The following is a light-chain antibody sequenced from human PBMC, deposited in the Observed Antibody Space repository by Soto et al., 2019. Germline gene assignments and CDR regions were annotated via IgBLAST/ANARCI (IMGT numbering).Light chain of an antibody. CDR3: GTWDSSLSAYV. Sequence: QSVLTQPPSVSAAPGQKVTISCSGSSSNIGNNYVSWYQQLPGTAPKLLIYDNNKRPSGIPDRFSGSKSGTSATLGITGLQTGDEAGYHCGTWDSSLSAYVFGTGTKVTVL. CDR1: SSNIGNNY. J-gene: IGLJ1*01. V-gene: IGLV1-51*01. CDR2: DNN.